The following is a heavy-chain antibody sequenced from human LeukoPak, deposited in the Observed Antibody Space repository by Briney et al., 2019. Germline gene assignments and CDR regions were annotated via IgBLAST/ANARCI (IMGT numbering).Heavy chain of an antibody. V-gene: IGHV3-21*01. CDR1: GFTFSSYS. CDR2: ISSGSSYI. CDR3: ARGTYYYDSSGYNPTY. Sequence: PGRSLRLSSAASGFTFSSYSMNWVRPTPPKGREWVSSISSGSSYIYYADSVKGRFTISRDNAKNQLYLQMNTLRAEDPAVYYCARGTYYYDSSGYNPTYWGQGTLVTVSS. D-gene: IGHD3-22*01. J-gene: IGHJ4*02.